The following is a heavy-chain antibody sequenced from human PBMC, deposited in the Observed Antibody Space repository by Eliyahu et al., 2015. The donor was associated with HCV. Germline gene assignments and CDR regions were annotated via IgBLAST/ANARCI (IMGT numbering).Heavy chain of an antibody. CDR3: ARDSSYYDSSGYYYAPEVGDSFDI. V-gene: IGHV3-21*01. CDR2: ISSSSSYI. J-gene: IGHJ3*02. Sequence: EVQLVESGGGLVKPGGSLRLSCAASGFTFSSYSMNWVRQXPGKGLEWVSSISSSSSYIYYADSVKGRFTISRDNAKNSLYLQMNSLRAEDTAVYYCARDSSYYDSSGYYYAPEVGDSFDIWGQGTMVTVSS. CDR1: GFTFSSYS. D-gene: IGHD3-22*01.